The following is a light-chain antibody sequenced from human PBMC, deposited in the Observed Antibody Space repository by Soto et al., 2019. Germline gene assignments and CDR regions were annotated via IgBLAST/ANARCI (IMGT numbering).Light chain of an antibody. J-gene: IGLJ1*01. CDR3: CSYAGSYTHYV. V-gene: IGLV2-11*01. CDR1: SSDVGGYNY. Sequence: QSALTQPRSVSGSPGQSVTISCTGTSSDVGGYNYVSWYQQHPGKAPKLMIYDVSKLPSGVPDRFSGSKSGNTASLTISALQDADEAAYYCCSYAGSYTHYVFGSGTKLTVL. CDR2: DVS.